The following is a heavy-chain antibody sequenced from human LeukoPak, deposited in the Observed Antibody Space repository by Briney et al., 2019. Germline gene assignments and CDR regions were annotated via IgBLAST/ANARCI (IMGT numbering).Heavy chain of an antibody. CDR2: IRSKANSYAT. D-gene: IGHD5-24*01. CDR3: TRGGDGYNWYYYYGMDV. V-gene: IGHV3-73*01. CDR1: GFTFSGSA. J-gene: IGHJ6*02. Sequence: GGSLRLSCAASGFTFSGSAMHWVRQASGKGLEWVGRIRSKANSYATAYAASVKGRFTISRDDSKNTAYLQMNSLKTEDTAVYYCTRGGDGYNWYYYYGMDVWGQGTTVTVSS.